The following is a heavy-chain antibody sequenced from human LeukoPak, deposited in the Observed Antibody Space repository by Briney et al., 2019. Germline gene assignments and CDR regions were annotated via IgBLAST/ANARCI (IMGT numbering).Heavy chain of an antibody. CDR2: ISRGSTTI. Sequence: GGSLRLSCGASGFSFSSYNMNWVRQAPGKGLEWVSSISRGSTTIYYADSVKGRFTISRDNAKNSLYLQMNSLRAEDTAVYYCARLNFPVYYGSIDYWGQGTLVTVSS. CDR1: GFSFSSYN. CDR3: ARLNFPVYYGSIDY. D-gene: IGHD3-10*01. J-gene: IGHJ4*02. V-gene: IGHV3-48*01.